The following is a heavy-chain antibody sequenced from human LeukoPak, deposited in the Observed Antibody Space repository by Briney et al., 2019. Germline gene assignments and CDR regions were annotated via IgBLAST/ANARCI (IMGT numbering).Heavy chain of an antibody. D-gene: IGHD2-15*01. CDR1: HYTSPSYD. CDR3: ASFVVAATLAID. V-gene: IGHV1-8*02. Sequence: TAQVSPKASHYTSPSYDINWVRQSTAQRPAWMGWMNPNSGNTGYPQKLQGRVNMTRNTSIRTAYMDLSSTRSVDTSVYYCASFVVAATLAIDWGQGTLVTVSS. J-gene: IGHJ4*02. CDR2: MNPNSGNT.